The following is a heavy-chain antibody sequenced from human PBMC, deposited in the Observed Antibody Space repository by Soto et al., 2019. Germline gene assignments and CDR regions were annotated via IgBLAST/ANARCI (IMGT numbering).Heavy chain of an antibody. V-gene: IGHV3-23*01. CDR2: ISGRGDDT. CDR1: GFTFSSYA. CDR3: ARAQPTYSSSYFDY. Sequence: EVQLLESGGDLVQPGGSLRLSCAASGFTFSSYAMSWVRQAPGKGLEWVSTISGRGDDTYYTDSVKGRFTISRDNSKNTLYVHMNNLRAEDTAVYYCARAQPTYSSSYFDYWGQGTLVTVSS. J-gene: IGHJ4*02. D-gene: IGHD3-22*01.